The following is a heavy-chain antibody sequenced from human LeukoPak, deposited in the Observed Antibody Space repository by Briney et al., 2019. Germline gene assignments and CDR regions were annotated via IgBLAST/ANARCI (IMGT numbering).Heavy chain of an antibody. Sequence: GESLKISCRGSGYSFTSYWIGWVRQMPGKGLEWMGIIYPGDSDTRYSPSFQGQVTISADKSISTAYLQWSSLKASDTAMYYCARRGLRWSIQRNAFDIWGQGTMVTVSS. D-gene: IGHD4-23*01. CDR2: IYPGDSDT. CDR1: GYSFTSYW. V-gene: IGHV5-51*01. CDR3: ARRGLRWSIQRNAFDI. J-gene: IGHJ3*02.